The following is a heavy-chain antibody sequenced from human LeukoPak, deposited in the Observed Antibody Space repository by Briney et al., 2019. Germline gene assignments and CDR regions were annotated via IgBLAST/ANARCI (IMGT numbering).Heavy chain of an antibody. Sequence: SVKVSCKASGFTFTSSAMQWVRQARGQRLEWIGWIVVGSGNTNYAQKFQERVTITRDMSTSTAYMELSSLRSEDTAVYYCAAERYYDFWSGYYTGRDAFDIWGQGTMVTVSS. CDR3: AAERYYDFWSGYYTGRDAFDI. V-gene: IGHV1-58*02. D-gene: IGHD3-3*01. CDR2: IVVGSGNT. CDR1: GFTFTSSA. J-gene: IGHJ3*02.